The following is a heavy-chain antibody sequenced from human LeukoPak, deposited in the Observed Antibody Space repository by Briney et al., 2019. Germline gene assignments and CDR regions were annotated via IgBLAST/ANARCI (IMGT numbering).Heavy chain of an antibody. CDR3: ARDDYYYDSSGHGDAFDI. J-gene: IGHJ3*02. V-gene: IGHV3-20*04. CDR2: INWNGGST. D-gene: IGHD3-22*01. CDR1: GFTFDDYG. Sequence: TGGSLRLSCAASGFTFDDYGMSWVRQAPGKGLEGVSGINWNGGSTGYADSVKGRFTISRDNAKNSLYLKMNSLRAEDTALYYCARDDYYYDSSGHGDAFDIWGQGTMVTVSS.